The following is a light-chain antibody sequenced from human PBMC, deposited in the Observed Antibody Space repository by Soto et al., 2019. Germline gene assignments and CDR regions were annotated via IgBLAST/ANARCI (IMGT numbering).Light chain of an antibody. CDR2: DVS. CDR3: TSHPRSTPLNVV. CDR1: SSDVGGYNY. J-gene: IGLJ2*01. Sequence: QSALTQPASVSGSPGQSITISCTGTSSDVGGYNYVSWYQQHPGKAPKLMIYDVSNRPSGVSNRFSGSKSGNTASLTISGLQAEYEVGYNSTSHPRSTPLNVVFGGGTNLTVI. V-gene: IGLV2-14*01.